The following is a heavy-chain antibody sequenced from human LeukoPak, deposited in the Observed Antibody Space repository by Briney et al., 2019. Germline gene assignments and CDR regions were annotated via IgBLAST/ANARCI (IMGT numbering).Heavy chain of an antibody. J-gene: IGHJ6*03. Sequence: VASVKLSCKASGDIFNSYSVSWVRQAPGQGLEWMGGIIPMFGSANYAQKFQGRLTITTDQSTTTAYMELSSLTSEDTAVYYCARVGRSRGSLPNSYYYMDVWGKGTTVTVSS. CDR2: IIPMFGSA. V-gene: IGHV1-69*05. CDR3: ARVGRSRGSLPNSYYYMDV. CDR1: GDIFNSYS. D-gene: IGHD1-26*01.